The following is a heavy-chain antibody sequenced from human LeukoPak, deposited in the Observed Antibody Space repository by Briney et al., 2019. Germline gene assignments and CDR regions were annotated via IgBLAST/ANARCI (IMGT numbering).Heavy chain of an antibody. D-gene: IGHD5-24*01. CDR1: GLTFSSYA. Sequence: PGGSLRLSCAASGLTFSSYAMSWVRQAPGKGLEWVAFISYDGSNKYYADSVKGRFIISRDNSKNTLYLQMNSLRGEDTAVYFCAREGQMYYFDYWGQGTLVTVAS. V-gene: IGHV3-30*03. CDR3: AREGQMYYFDY. CDR2: ISYDGSNK. J-gene: IGHJ4*02.